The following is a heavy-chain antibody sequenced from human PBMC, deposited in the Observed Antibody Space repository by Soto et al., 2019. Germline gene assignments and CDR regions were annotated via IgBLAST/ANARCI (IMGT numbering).Heavy chain of an antibody. Sequence: EVQLLESGGGLVQRGGSLRLSCAASGFTFSSYAMSWVRQAPGKGLEWVSGISGSGGSTYYADSMKGRFTISRDNSKXXXXXXXXXXXXXXTAVYYCAKTAWYCSGGSCYSWDYWGQGTLVTVSS. V-gene: IGHV3-23*01. J-gene: IGHJ4*02. D-gene: IGHD2-15*01. CDR1: GFTFSSYA. CDR2: ISGSGGST. CDR3: AKTAWYCSGGSCYSWDY.